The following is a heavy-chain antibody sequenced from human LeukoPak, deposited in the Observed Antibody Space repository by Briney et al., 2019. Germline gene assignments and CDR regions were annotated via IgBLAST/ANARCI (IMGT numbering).Heavy chain of an antibody. V-gene: IGHV3-23*01. D-gene: IGHD2-2*01. CDR1: GFTFSSSA. CDR2: ISGSGGST. CDR3: TRLGGGSPDLIIVPGANKLNWYDP. Sequence: PGGSLRLSCAASGFTFSSSAMSWVRQAPGKGLEWVSAISGSGGSTYYADSVKGRFTISRDNSKNTLYLQMNSLKTEDTAVYRCTRLGGGSPDLIIVPGANKLNWYDPWGQGTLVTVSS. J-gene: IGHJ5*02.